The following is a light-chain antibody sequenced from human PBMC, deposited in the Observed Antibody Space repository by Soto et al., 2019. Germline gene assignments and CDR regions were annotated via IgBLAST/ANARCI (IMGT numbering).Light chain of an antibody. CDR2: NAS. Sequence: DIQMTQSPSTLSASVGDRVTITCRASRNIERWLAWYQQKPGKPPKLLILNASTLGSGVPSRFSGSGSGTEFTLTISGLQPDDFATYYCQHCDTSWPFGQGTTVDIK. J-gene: IGKJ1*01. CDR1: RNIERW. V-gene: IGKV1-5*01. CDR3: QHCDTSWP.